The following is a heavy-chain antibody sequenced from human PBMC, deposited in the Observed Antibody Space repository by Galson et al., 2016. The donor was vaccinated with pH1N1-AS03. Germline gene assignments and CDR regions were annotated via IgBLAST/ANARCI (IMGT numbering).Heavy chain of an antibody. V-gene: IGHV3-30*02. CDR2: IRYDESIK. D-gene: IGHD3-3*01. J-gene: IGHJ4*02. Sequence: SLSLSCAASGFVFSTSAIHWVRPSPGKGLEWVAFIRYDESIKNYGDSVKGRFSISRDNPTNTVYLEMNTLRPEDTAVYYCVKGGGYSHGFLEYYFDSWGQGTLVTVSS. CDR3: VKGGGYSHGFLEYYFDS. CDR1: GFVFSTSA.